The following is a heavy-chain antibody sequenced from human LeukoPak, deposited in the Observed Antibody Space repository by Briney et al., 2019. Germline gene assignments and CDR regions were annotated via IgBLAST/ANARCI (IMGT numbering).Heavy chain of an antibody. V-gene: IGHV3-74*01. CDR2: IKGDGSET. D-gene: IGHD3-22*01. J-gene: IGHJ5*02. CDR1: GFTFSDYW. Sequence: GGSLRLSCAASGFTFSDYWMHWVRQVPGKGLVWVSRIKGDGSETNYADSVKGRFTISRDNAKNTLFLQMNSLRVEDTAVYYCVGGQIGVSVIVHWGQGTLVTVSS. CDR3: VGGQIGVSVIVH.